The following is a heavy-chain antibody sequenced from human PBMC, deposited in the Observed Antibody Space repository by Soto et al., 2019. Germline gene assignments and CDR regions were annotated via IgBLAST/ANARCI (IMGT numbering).Heavy chain of an antibody. D-gene: IGHD3-10*01. Sequence: GGSLRLSCSASGCTFSSYAMHWVRQAPGKGLEYVSAISSNGGSTYYADSVKGRFTISRDNSKNTLYLQMSSLRAEDTAVYYCVKARMVRGALPSDYWGQGTLVTVSS. CDR2: ISSNGGST. J-gene: IGHJ4*02. V-gene: IGHV3-64D*08. CDR1: GCTFSSYA. CDR3: VKARMVRGALPSDY.